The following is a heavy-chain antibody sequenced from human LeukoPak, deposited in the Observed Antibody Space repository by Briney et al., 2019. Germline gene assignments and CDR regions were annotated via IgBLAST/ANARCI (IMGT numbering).Heavy chain of an antibody. D-gene: IGHD3-10*01. J-gene: IGHJ4*02. CDR1: GFTFSTHG. V-gene: IGHV3-43*02. CDR2: ISGDSDNK. CDR3: AIAYESGSFYRAFAY. Sequence: GGSLRLSCVVSGFTFSTHGFHWVRQAPGKGLEWVSVISGDSDNKYSAASVKGRFAISRDNSKNSLYLQMNSLTTEDTALYYCAIAYESGSFYRAFAYWGQGALVTVSS.